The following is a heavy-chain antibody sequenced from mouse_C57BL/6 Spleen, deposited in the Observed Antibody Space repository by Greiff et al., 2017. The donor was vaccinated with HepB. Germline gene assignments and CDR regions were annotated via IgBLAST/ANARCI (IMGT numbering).Heavy chain of an antibody. Sequence: VQLQQSGAELAKPGASVKLSCKASGYTFTSYWMHWVKQRPGQGLEWIGYINPSSGYTKYNQKFKDKATLTADKSSRTAYMQLSSLKYEDSAVYYCARIGMRDYGYDYWGQGTTLTVSS. CDR3: ARIGMRDYGYDY. J-gene: IGHJ2*01. D-gene: IGHD1-1*01. V-gene: IGHV1-7*01. CDR1: GYTFTSYW. CDR2: INPSSGYT.